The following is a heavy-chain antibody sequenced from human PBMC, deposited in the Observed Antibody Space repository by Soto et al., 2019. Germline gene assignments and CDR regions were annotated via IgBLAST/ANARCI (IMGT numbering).Heavy chain of an antibody. D-gene: IGHD3-10*01. J-gene: IGHJ3*02. CDR1: GGSFSCYY. V-gene: IGHV4-34*01. CDR2: INHSGST. Sequence: SETLSLTCAVYGGSFSCYYWSWIRQPPGKGLEWIGEINHSGSTNYNPSLKSRVTISVDTSKNQFSLKLSSVTAADTAVYYCARRRGYGSGSYYNPGRYDAFDIWGQGTMVTVSS. CDR3: ARRRGYGSGSYYNPGRYDAFDI.